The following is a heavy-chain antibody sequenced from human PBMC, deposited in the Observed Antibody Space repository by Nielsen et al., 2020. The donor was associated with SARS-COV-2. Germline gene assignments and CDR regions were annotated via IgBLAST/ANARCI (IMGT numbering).Heavy chain of an antibody. V-gene: IGHV4-4*02. CDR3: ARGGIGYYGAPTHNYYMDA. D-gene: IGHD3-3*01. CDR1: GGSISSTNW. Sequence: SETLSLTCTVSGGSISSTNWWSWVRRPPGKGLEWIGEIHHSGSINYNPSLKSRLTISVDKSKSQISLEVTSVTAADMALYYCARGGIGYYGAPTHNYYMDAWGKGTAVTVS. J-gene: IGHJ6*03. CDR2: IHHSGSI.